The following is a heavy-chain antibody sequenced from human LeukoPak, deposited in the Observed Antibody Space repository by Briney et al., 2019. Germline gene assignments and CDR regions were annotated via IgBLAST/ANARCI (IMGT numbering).Heavy chain of an antibody. D-gene: IGHD4/OR15-4a*01. CDR1: GFTFSSYA. J-gene: IGHJ4*02. CDR2: VQTSGAT. V-gene: IGHV4-4*07. Sequence: GSRRLSCAASGFTFSSYAMSWVRQSVGKGREWIGVVQTSGATDYNPSLRSRVSMSMDTSKEHFSLTLTSVTAADTATYYCARAVVVYGAGSAYYFDSWGQGTLVSVSS. CDR3: ARAVVVYGAGSAYYFDS.